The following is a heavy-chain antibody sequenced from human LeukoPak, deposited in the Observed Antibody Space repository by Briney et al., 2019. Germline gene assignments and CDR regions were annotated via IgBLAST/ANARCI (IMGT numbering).Heavy chain of an antibody. Sequence: ASVKVSCKASGYTFTGYYMHWVRQAPGQGLEWMGRINPNSGGTNYAQKFQGRVTMTRDTSISTAYMELSRLRSDDTAVYYCARDPSPPYCSGGSCYPTTDDNWFDPWGQGTLVTVPS. V-gene: IGHV1-2*06. D-gene: IGHD2-15*01. CDR3: ARDPSPPYCSGGSCYPTTDDNWFDP. J-gene: IGHJ5*02. CDR1: GYTFTGYY. CDR2: INPNSGGT.